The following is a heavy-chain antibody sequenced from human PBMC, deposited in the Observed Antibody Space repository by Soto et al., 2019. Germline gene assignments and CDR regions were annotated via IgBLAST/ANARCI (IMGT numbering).Heavy chain of an antibody. CDR2: TYYRSKWYS. D-gene: IGHD6-19*01. CDR1: GDSVSSTSAA. CDR3: ARGSYYSGWV. Sequence: SQTLSLTCAISGDSVSSTSAAWSWIRQSPSRGLEWLGRTYYRSKWYSDYAVSVKSRITINPDTSKNQFSLQLNSVTPEDAAVYYCARGSYYSGWVWGQGTLVTVSS. V-gene: IGHV6-1*01. J-gene: IGHJ4*02.